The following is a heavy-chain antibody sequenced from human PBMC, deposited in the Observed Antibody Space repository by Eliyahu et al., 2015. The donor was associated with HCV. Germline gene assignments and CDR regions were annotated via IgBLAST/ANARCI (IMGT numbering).Heavy chain of an antibody. Sequence: QVQLVESGGGLVKPGGSLRLSCAASGFTFXDYSXXWIRQAPGKGLEWVSYISSSGSTIYYGDSVKGRFTISRDNAKNSLYLQMNSLRAEDTAVYYCARSGYCGGDCYSNYHYYMDVWGKGTTVTVSS. J-gene: IGHJ6*03. CDR3: ARSGYCGGDCYSNYHYYMDV. CDR1: GFTFXDYS. CDR2: ISSSGSTI. D-gene: IGHD2-21*02. V-gene: IGHV3-11*01.